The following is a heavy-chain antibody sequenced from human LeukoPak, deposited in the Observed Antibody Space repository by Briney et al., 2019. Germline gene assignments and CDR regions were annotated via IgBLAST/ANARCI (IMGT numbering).Heavy chain of an antibody. CDR3: ASSLNLGGPYYGSAYYFDY. J-gene: IGHJ4*02. V-gene: IGHV3-21*05. D-gene: IGHD3-10*01. Sequence: GGSLRLSCAASGFTFSIYAMNWVRQAPGKGLEWVSYISSSSSYTNYADSVKGRFTISRDNAKNSLYLQMNSLRAEDTAVYYCASSLNLGGPYYGSAYYFDYWGQGTLVTVSS. CDR1: GFTFSIYA. CDR2: ISSSSSYT.